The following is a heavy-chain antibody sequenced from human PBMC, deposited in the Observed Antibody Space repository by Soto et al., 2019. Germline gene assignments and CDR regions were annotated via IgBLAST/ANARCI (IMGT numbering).Heavy chain of an antibody. CDR3: ARDLRDCSGGSCPGAFDI. V-gene: IGHV3-74*01. CDR2: INSDGSST. CDR1: GFTFSIYR. D-gene: IGHD2-15*01. Sequence: GGSLRLSCAASGFTFSIYRMHWVRQAPGKGLVWVSRINSDGSSTSYADSVKGRFTISRDNAKNTLYLQMNSLRAEDTAVYYCARDLRDCSGGSCPGAFDIWGQGTMVTVSS. J-gene: IGHJ3*02.